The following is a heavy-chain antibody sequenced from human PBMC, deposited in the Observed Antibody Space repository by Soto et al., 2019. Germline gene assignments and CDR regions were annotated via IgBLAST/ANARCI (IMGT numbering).Heavy chain of an antibody. CDR1: GFTFTSYA. CDR3: VKVSTATAFDYFDY. J-gene: IGHJ4*02. CDR2: ISGNGGST. V-gene: IGHV3-64D*08. Sequence: GGSLRLSCAASGFTFTSYAMSWVRQAPGKGLEWVAAISGNGGSTYYADSVKGRFTISRDNSKNTLYLQMSSLRAEDTAVYYCVKVSTATAFDYFDYWGQGTLVTVSS. D-gene: IGHD1-1*01.